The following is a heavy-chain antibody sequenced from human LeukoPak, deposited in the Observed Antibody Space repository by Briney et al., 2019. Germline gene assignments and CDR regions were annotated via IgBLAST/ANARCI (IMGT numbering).Heavy chain of an antibody. CDR1: GFTFSSYW. CDR3: ARGPQGSDVVVVAAMGGVLNY. Sequence: GGSLRLSCAASGFTFSSYWMHWVRQAPGKGLVWVSRINSDGSSTSYADSVKGRFTISGDNAKNTLYLQMNSLRAEDTAVYYCARGPQGSDVVVVAAMGGVLNYWGQGTLVTVSS. V-gene: IGHV3-74*01. CDR2: INSDGSST. D-gene: IGHD2-15*01. J-gene: IGHJ4*02.